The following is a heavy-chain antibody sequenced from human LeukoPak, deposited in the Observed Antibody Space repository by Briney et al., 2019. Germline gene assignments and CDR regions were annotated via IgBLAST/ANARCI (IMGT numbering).Heavy chain of an antibody. V-gene: IGHV4-4*07. CDR3: ARDHYGSGSYKAYFDY. CDR2: VYSSGAT. Sequence: SETLSLTCIVSHASVTTYSWSWLRQPAGKGLDWIGRVYSSGATKYNPSLKSRVTISADTSKNQFSLKLPSVTAADTAVYYCARDHYGSGSYKAYFDYWGHGIQVTVSS. CDR1: HASVTTYS. J-gene: IGHJ4*01. D-gene: IGHD3-10*01.